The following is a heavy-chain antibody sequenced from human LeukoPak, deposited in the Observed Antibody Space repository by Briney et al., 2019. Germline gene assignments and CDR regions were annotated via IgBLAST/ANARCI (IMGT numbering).Heavy chain of an antibody. V-gene: IGHV3-33*01. CDR3: ARDEGTYYDFWSGYYFMGAFDI. CDR1: GFTFISYG. Sequence: GGSLRLACAAAGFTFISYGMHWVRQAPGKGREWVAVIWYEVSKKYYADSVKGRFTISRHNSKNTLYLQMNSLRAEDMVVYYCARDEGTYYDFWSGYYFMGAFDIWGQGTMVTVSS. J-gene: IGHJ3*02. D-gene: IGHD3-3*01. CDR2: IWYEVSKK.